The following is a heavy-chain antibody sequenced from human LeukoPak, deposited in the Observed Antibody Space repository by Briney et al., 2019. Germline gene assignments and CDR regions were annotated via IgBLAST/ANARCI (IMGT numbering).Heavy chain of an antibody. CDR3: ARQDVDIVATMGPFDY. J-gene: IGHJ4*02. D-gene: IGHD5-12*01. CDR1: GGSISSSSYY. Sequence: PSETLSLTCTVSGGSISSSSYYWGWIRQPPGKGLEWIGSIYYSGSTYYNPSLKSRVTISVDTSKNQFSLKLSSVTAADTAVYYCARQDVDIVATMGPFDYWGQGTLVTVSS. V-gene: IGHV4-39*01. CDR2: IYYSGST.